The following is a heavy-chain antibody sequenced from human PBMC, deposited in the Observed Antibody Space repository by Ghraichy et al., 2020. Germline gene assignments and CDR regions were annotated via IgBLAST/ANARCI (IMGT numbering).Heavy chain of an antibody. CDR3: ARGAAYDYFDY. Sequence: GESLNISCAASGFTFSSYWMSWVRQAPGKGLEWVANIKQDGREKYYVDSVKGRFTISRDNAKNSLYLQMNSLRAEDSAVYYCARGAAYDYFDYWGQGTLVTVSS. CDR1: GFTFSSYW. V-gene: IGHV3-7*01. CDR2: IKQDGREK. D-gene: IGHD2-21*01. J-gene: IGHJ4*02.